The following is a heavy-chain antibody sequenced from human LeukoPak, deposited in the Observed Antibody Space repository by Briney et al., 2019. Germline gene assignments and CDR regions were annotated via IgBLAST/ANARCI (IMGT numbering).Heavy chain of an antibody. CDR3: AKDSTYYDSSGEGGY. V-gene: IGHV3-30*02. CDR2: IRFDGSDK. J-gene: IGHJ4*02. CDR1: GFTFSSYG. Sequence: PGGSLTLSCAASGFTFSSYGMLWVRQAPGKGLVWVAFIRFDGSDKYYADSVKGRFTISRDNSKNTLYLQMNSLRAEDTAVYYCAKDSTYYDSSGEGGYWGQGTLVTVSS. D-gene: IGHD3-22*01.